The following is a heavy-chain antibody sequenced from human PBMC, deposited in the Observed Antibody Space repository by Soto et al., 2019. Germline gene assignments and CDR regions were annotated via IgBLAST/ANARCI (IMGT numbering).Heavy chain of an antibody. CDR2: IIPIFGTA. Sequence: QVQLVQSGAEVKKPGSSVKVSCKASGGTFSSYAISWVRQAPGQGLEWMGGIIPIFGTANYAQKFQGIVTITADESTSTAYMELSSLRSEDTAVYYCARETSYYDFWSGYYYFDYWGQGTLVTVSS. CDR1: GGTFSSYA. J-gene: IGHJ4*02. V-gene: IGHV1-69*01. CDR3: ARETSYYDFWSGYYYFDY. D-gene: IGHD3-3*01.